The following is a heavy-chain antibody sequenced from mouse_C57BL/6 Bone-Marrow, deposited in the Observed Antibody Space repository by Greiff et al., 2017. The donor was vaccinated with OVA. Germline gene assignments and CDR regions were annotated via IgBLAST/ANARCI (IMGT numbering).Heavy chain of an antibody. Sequence: QVQLQQPGAELVMPGASVKLSCKASGYTFTSYWMHWVKQRPGQGLEWIGEIDPSDSYTNYNQKFKGKSTLTVDTSSSTAYMQLSSLTSEDSAVYYCARRNCAAYNYAMDYWGQGTSVTASS. CDR1: GYTFTSYW. J-gene: IGHJ4*01. CDR3: ARRNCAAYNYAMDY. V-gene: IGHV1-69*01. D-gene: IGHD1-3*01. CDR2: IDPSDSYT.